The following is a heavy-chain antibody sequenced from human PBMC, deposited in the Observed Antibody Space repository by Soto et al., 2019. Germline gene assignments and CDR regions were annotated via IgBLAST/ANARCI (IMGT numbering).Heavy chain of an antibody. J-gene: IGHJ4*02. CDR1: GFTFSNYG. Sequence: GGSLRLSCAASGFTFSNYGMHWVRQAPGKGLEWVAVIWYDGSNEYYADSVKGRFTISRDNAQNSLYLQMTSLRAEDTAVYYCARGTYRSKTDFDYWGQGTLVTVSS. D-gene: IGHD6-13*01. V-gene: IGHV3-33*01. CDR2: IWYDGSNE. CDR3: ARGTYRSKTDFDY.